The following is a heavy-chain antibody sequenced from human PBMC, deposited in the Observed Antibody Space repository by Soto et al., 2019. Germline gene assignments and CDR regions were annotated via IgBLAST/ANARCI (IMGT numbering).Heavy chain of an antibody. J-gene: IGHJ6*02. D-gene: IGHD3-10*01. CDR2: INHSGST. Sequence: PSETLSLTCAVYGGSFSGYYWSWIRQPPGKGLEWIGEINHSGSTNYNPSLKSRVTISVDTSKNQFSLKLSSVTAADTAVYYCARGRGSGSYIHYYYGMDVWGQGPTVTVSS. V-gene: IGHV4-34*01. CDR1: GGSFSGYY. CDR3: ARGRGSGSYIHYYYGMDV.